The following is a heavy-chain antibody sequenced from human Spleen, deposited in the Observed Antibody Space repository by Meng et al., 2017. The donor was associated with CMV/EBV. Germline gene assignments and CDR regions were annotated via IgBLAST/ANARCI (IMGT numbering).Heavy chain of an antibody. V-gene: IGHV1-2*02. Sequence: ASVKVSCKASGYTFTAHYFHWVRQAPGQGLEWMGWIHPHRGDTNYAQQFQGRVTLTRDTSINTGYMELSSLRSEDTAVYYCARPRGYSYGPLDYWGQGTLVTVSS. CDR2: IHPHRGDT. J-gene: IGHJ4*02. CDR1: GYTFTAHY. CDR3: ARPRGYSYGPLDY. D-gene: IGHD5-18*01.